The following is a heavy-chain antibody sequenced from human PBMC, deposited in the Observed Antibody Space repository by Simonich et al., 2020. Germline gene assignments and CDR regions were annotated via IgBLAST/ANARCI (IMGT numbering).Heavy chain of an antibody. J-gene: IGHJ3*02. Sequence: QLQLQESGPGLVKPSETLSLTCTVSGGSISSSSYYWGWLRQPPGKGLEWIGSIYYSGSTHYNPSLKSRVTRSVDTSKNQFSLKLSSVTAADTAVYYCARHAGFAFDIWGQGTMVTVSS. CDR3: ARHAGFAFDI. CDR2: IYYSGST. D-gene: IGHD6-13*01. CDR1: GGSISSSSYY. V-gene: IGHV4-39*01.